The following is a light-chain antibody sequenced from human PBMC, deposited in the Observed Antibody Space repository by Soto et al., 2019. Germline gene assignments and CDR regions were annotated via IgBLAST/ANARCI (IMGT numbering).Light chain of an antibody. CDR2: DAS. J-gene: IGKJ5*01. Sequence: EVVLTQSPATLSLSPGERATLSCRASRSVSSYLAWYQQKPGQAPRLLISDASNRATGIPARFSGSGSGTDFTLTISSLEPGDFAVYYCQQRTNWPSSTFGQGTRLEIQ. V-gene: IGKV3-11*01. CDR3: QQRTNWPSST. CDR1: RSVSSY.